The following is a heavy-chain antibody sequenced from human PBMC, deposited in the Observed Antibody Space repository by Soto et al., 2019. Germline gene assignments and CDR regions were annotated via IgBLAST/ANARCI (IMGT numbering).Heavy chain of an antibody. D-gene: IGHD2-8*01. CDR1: GYTFTTYG. CDR2: ISAYNGNT. CDR3: ARVWGGLRVYGAFDI. J-gene: IGHJ3*02. V-gene: IGHV1-18*01. Sequence: SVKVSCKAPGYTFTTYGISWVPQAPGQGREWMGWISAYNGNTNYAQKLQGRVTMATGTATSRAYMELRSLRSDDTAVYYCARVWGGLRVYGAFDIWGQGTMVTVSS.